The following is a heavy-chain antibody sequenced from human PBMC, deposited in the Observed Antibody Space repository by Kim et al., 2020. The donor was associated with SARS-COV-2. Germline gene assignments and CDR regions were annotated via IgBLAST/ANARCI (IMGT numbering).Heavy chain of an antibody. CDR2: IYYSGST. CDR1: GGSISSYY. V-gene: IGHV4-59*01. Sequence: SETLSLTCTVSGGSISSYYWSWIRQPPGKGLEWIGYIYYSGSTNYNPSLKSRVTISVDTYKNQFSLKLSSVTAADTAVYYCARAIPGIAAAARWFDPWGQGTLVTVSS. D-gene: IGHD6-13*01. J-gene: IGHJ5*02. CDR3: ARAIPGIAAAARWFDP.